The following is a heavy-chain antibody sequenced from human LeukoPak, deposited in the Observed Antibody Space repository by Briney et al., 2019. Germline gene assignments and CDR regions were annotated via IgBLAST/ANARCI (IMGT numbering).Heavy chain of an antibody. Sequence: GESLKISCKGPGYSFTSYWISWVRQMPGKGLEWMGRIDPSDSYTNYSPSFQGHVTISADKSIGTAYLQWSSLKASDTAMYYCARQGCSSTSCHPYYYYGMDVWGKGTTVTVSS. V-gene: IGHV5-10-1*01. CDR3: ARQGCSSTSCHPYYYYGMDV. CDR1: GYSFTSYW. J-gene: IGHJ6*04. D-gene: IGHD2-2*01. CDR2: IDPSDSYT.